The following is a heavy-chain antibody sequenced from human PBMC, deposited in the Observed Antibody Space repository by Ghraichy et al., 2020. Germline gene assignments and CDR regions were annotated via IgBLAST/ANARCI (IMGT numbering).Heavy chain of an antibody. CDR3: ARDEGREYGMDV. V-gene: IGHV3-33*01. CDR1: GFTFSSYG. Sequence: GGSLRLSCAASGFTFSSYGMHWVRQAPGKGLEWVAVIWYDGSNKYYADSVKGRFTISRDNSKNTLYLQMNSLRAEDTAVYYCARDEGREYGMDVWGQGTTVTVSS. CDR2: IWYDGSNK. J-gene: IGHJ6*02.